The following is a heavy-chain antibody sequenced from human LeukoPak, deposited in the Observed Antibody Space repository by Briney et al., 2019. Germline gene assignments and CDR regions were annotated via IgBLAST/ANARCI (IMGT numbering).Heavy chain of an antibody. Sequence: ASVKVSCKASGYTFTSYGISWVRQAPGQGLEWMGWISAYNGNTNYAQKLQGRVTMTTDTSTSTAYMELRSLRSDDTAVCYCARFPAFKYYEGSFIDYWGQGTLVTVSS. CDR1: GYTFTSYG. D-gene: IGHD3-3*01. CDR2: ISAYNGNT. V-gene: IGHV1-18*01. J-gene: IGHJ4*02. CDR3: ARFPAFKYYEGSFIDY.